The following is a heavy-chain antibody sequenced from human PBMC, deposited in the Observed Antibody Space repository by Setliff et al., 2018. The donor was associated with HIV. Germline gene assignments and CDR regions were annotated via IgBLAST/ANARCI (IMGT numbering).Heavy chain of an antibody. V-gene: IGHV1-69*13. D-gene: IGHD6-19*01. Sequence: SVKVSCKASGSTFTSYAINWVRQAPGQGLEWMGGIIPIFSTSNYAQRFQGRVTITPDESTSTAYMELYSLRSEDTAMYYCARGAWYTSGGYSGRYMDGGGKGTTVTVSS. J-gene: IGHJ6*03. CDR3: ARGAWYTSGGYSGRYMDG. CDR2: IIPIFSTS. CDR1: GSTFTSYA.